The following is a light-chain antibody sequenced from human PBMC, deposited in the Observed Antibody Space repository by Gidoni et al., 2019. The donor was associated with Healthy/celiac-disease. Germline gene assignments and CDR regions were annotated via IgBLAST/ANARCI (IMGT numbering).Light chain of an antibody. Sequence: EIVLTQSPGTLSLSPGERATLSCRASQRVSSSYVAWYQQKPGQAPRLLIYGASSGSGTYFTLTISRLEPEDFAVYYCQQYGSSPPTFGQGTKVEIK. CDR3: QQYGSSPPT. CDR2: GAS. CDR1: QRVSSSY. V-gene: IGKV3-20*01. J-gene: IGKJ1*01.